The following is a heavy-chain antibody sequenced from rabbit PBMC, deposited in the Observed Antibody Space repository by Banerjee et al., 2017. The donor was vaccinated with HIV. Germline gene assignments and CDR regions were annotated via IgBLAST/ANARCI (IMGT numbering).Heavy chain of an antibody. CDR2: INTSSGNT. CDR1: GFSFSNRYV. J-gene: IGHJ3*01. V-gene: IGHV1S45*01. Sequence: QEQLEESGGGLVKPEGSLTLTCKASGFSFSNRYVMCWVRQAPGKGLEWIGCINTSSGNTVYASWAKGRFTISKTSSTTVTLQMTSLTAADTATYFCARDITGGADYGSFGLWGQGTLVTVS. D-gene: IGHD3-1*01. CDR3: ARDITGGADYGSFGL.